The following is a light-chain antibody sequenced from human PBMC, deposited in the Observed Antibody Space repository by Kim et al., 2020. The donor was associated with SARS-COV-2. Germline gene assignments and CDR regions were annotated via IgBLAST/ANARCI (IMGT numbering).Light chain of an antibody. CDR2: GKN. J-gene: IGLJ2*01. CDR1: SLRIYY. CDR3: NSRDSSGNHVL. Sequence: ALGQTVRITCQGDSLRIYYARWYQQKPGQAPVLVIYGKNNRPSGIPDRFSGSSSGNTASLTITGAQAEDEADYYCNSRDSSGNHVLFGGGTQLTVL. V-gene: IGLV3-19*01.